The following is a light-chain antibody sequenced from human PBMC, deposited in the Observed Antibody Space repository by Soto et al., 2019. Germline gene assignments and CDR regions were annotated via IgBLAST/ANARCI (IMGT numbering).Light chain of an antibody. J-gene: IGLJ1*01. V-gene: IGLV2-14*01. CDR1: SSDLGAYKY. CDR2: EVS. Sequence: QSVLTQPASVSGSPGQSITISCTGPSSDLGAYKYVSWYQQHPGKAPKLMIYEVSNRPSGVSNRFSGSESGNTASLTISGLQAEDEADYYCSSYTSSTTPVYVFGTGTKVTVL. CDR3: SSYTSSTTPVYV.